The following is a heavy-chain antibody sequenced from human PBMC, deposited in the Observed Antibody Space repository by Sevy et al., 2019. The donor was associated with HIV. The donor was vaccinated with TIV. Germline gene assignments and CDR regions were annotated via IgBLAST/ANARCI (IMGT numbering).Heavy chain of an antibody. D-gene: IGHD6-13*01. J-gene: IGHJ4*02. CDR1: GLTFSSYS. CDR2: ISSSSSYI. CDR3: ASWAYSSSWYLINY. Sequence: GGSLRLSCAASGLTFSSYSMNWVRQAPGKGLEWVSSISSSSSYIYYADSVKGRFTISRDNAKNSLYLQMNSLRAEDTAVYYCASWAYSSSWYLINYWGQGTLVTVSS. V-gene: IGHV3-21*01.